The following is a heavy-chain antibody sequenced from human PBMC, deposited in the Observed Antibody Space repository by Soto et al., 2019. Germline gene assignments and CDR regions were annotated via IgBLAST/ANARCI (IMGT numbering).Heavy chain of an antibody. CDR1: GGTTRRSCNF. D-gene: IGHD1-1*01. J-gene: IGHJ4*02. CDR2: ICCSGAT. V-gene: IGHV4-31*02. Sequence: SGGTTRRSCNFLCWVRQEQGRGLECIGDICCSGATFYTPSLMTRLATSVDTCRNQFSLSLTSVTAAATAVYYCARLESVTLSLEYFDYWGQGT. CDR3: ARLESVTLSLEYFDY.